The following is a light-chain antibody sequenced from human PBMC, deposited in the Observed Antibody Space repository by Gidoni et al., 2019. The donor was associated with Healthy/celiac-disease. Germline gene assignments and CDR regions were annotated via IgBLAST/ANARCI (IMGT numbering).Light chain of an antibody. CDR3: QQYNNWPQWT. J-gene: IGKJ1*01. CDR2: GAS. CDR1: QSVSSN. V-gene: IGKV3-15*01. Sequence: DIVMPQPPATLSVSPGERATLSCRASQSVSSNLAWYQQKHGQAPRLLIYGASTRATGIPARCSGSGSGTELTLTISSLQSEDFAVYYCQQYNNWPQWTFGQXTKVEIK.